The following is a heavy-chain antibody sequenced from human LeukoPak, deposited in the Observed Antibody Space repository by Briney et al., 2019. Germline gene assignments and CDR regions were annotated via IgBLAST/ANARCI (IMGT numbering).Heavy chain of an antibody. CDR3: ARGAVIAVAGNNYFDY. CDR1: VGTFSSYA. Sequence: SVKVSCKASVGTFSSYAISWVRQAPGQGLEWMGGIIPIFGTANYAQKFQGRVTITADESTSTAYMELSSLRSEDTAVYYCARGAVIAVAGNNYFDYWGQGTLVTVSS. V-gene: IGHV1-69*01. D-gene: IGHD6-19*01. CDR2: IIPIFGTA. J-gene: IGHJ4*02.